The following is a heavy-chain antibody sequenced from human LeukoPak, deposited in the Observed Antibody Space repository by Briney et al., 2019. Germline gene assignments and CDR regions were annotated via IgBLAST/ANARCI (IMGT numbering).Heavy chain of an antibody. CDR2: ISSSGSTI. J-gene: IGHJ6*02. CDR3: ARESSGYYYYGMDV. Sequence: GGSLRLSCAASGFTFSDYYMSWIRQAPGKGLEWVSYISSSGSTIYYADSVKGRFTISRDNAKNSLYLQMSSLRAEDTAVYYCARESSGYYYYGMDVWGQGTTVTVSS. D-gene: IGHD6-25*01. V-gene: IGHV3-11*01. CDR1: GFTFSDYY.